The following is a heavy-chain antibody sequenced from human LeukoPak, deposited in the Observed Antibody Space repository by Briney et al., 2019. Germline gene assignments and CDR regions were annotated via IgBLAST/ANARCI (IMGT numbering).Heavy chain of an antibody. J-gene: IGHJ4*02. V-gene: IGHV1-18*01. Sequence: ASVKVSCKASGYTFTSYGISWVRQAPGQGLEWMGWISAYNGNANYAQKLQGRVTMTTDTSTSTAYMELRSLRSDDTAVYYCARDTRVATYYYGSSGSYWGQGTLVTVSS. CDR3: ARDTRVATYYYGSSGSY. CDR2: ISAYNGNA. CDR1: GYTFTSYG. D-gene: IGHD3-22*01.